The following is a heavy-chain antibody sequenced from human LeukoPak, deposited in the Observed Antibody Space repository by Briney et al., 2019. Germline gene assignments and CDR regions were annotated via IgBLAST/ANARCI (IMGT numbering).Heavy chain of an antibody. CDR3: ARGSLRQQLVPGY. V-gene: IGHV1-8*01. J-gene: IGHJ4*02. D-gene: IGHD6-13*01. CDR2: MNPNSGNT. Sequence: ASVKVSCKASGYTFTSYDINWVRQATGQGLEWMGRMNPNSGNTGYAQKFQGRVTMTRNTSISTAYMELSSLRSEDTAVYYCARGSLRQQLVPGYWGQGTLVTVSS. CDR1: GYTFTSYD.